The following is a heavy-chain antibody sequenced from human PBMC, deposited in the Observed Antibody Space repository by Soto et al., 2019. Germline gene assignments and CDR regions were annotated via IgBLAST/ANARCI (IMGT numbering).Heavy chain of an antibody. Sequence: EVQLLESGGSLVQPGESLRLSCAASGITFSSYVMTWVRQAPGKGLEWVSGISVGGDDTFYKDSVKGRFTVSRDNSRNTLYLQMDNLRAEDTAIYYCAKSLRSRSDTWPTDAFDVWGQGTMVTVSS. D-gene: IGHD2-15*01. V-gene: IGHV3-23*01. CDR3: AKSLRSRSDTWPTDAFDV. J-gene: IGHJ3*01. CDR2: ISVGGDDT. CDR1: GITFSSYV.